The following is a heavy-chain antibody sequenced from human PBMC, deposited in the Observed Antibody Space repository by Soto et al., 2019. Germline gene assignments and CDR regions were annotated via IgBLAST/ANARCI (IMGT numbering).Heavy chain of an antibody. V-gene: IGHV3-53*01. CDR3: ARTTVAGTSGFDY. CDR2: IYSGGST. Sequence: GGSLRLSCAASGFTVSSNYMSWVRQAPGKGLEWVSVIYSGGSTYYADSVKGRFTISRDNSKNTLYLQMNSLRAEDTAVYYCARTTVAGTSGFDYWGQGTLVTVSS. J-gene: IGHJ4*02. CDR1: GFTVSSNY. D-gene: IGHD6-19*01.